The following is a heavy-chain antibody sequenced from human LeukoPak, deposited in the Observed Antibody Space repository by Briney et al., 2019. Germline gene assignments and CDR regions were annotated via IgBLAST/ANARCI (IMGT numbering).Heavy chain of an antibody. Sequence: GASVKVSCKASGGTFSSYAISWVRQAPGQGLEWIGGIIPSFGTANYAQKFQGRVTITADKSTSTDYMELSSLRSEDTAVYYCARDSGERGSGSYLIAYWGQGTLVTVSS. CDR1: GGTFSSYA. D-gene: IGHD3-10*01. V-gene: IGHV1-69*06. J-gene: IGHJ4*02. CDR2: IIPSFGTA. CDR3: ARDSGERGSGSYLIAY.